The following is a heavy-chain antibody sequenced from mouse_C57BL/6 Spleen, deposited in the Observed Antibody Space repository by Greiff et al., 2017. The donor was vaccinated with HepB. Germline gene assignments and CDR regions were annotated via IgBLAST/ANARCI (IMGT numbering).Heavy chain of an antibody. Sequence: QVQLQQSGPELVKPGASVKISCKASGYAFSSSWMNWVKQRPGKGLEWIGRIYPGDGDTNYNGKFKGKATLTADKSSSTAYMQLSSLTSEDSAVYYYAKVYDGYYGYAMDYWCQGTSVTVSS. CDR2: IYPGDGDT. CDR3: AKVYDGYYGYAMDY. D-gene: IGHD2-3*01. CDR1: GYAFSSSW. V-gene: IGHV1-82*01. J-gene: IGHJ4*01.